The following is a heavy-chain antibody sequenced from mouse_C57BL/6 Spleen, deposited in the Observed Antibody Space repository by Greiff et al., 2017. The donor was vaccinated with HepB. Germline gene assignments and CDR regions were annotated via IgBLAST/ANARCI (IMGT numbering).Heavy chain of an antibody. Sequence: EVQVVESGGGLVQPGGSLKLSCAASGFTFSDYYMYWVRQTPEKRLEWVAYISNGGGSTYYPDTVKGRFTISRDNAKNTLYLQMSRRKSEDTAMYYCARRNYYGSSYGYFDVWGTGTTVTVSS. CDR2: ISNGGGST. J-gene: IGHJ1*03. V-gene: IGHV5-12*01. CDR1: GFTFSDYY. D-gene: IGHD1-1*01. CDR3: ARRNYYGSSYGYFDV.